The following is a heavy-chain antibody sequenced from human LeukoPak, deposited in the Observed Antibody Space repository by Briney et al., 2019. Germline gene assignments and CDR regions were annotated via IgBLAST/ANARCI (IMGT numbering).Heavy chain of an antibody. CDR1: GFTFDDYG. Sequence: TGGSLRLSCAASGFTFDDYGMSWVRQAPGKGREWVAGINWNGGSTGYADSVKGRFTISRDNAKNSLYLQMNSLRAEDTALYYCARGLHLYYYYMDVWGKGTTVTLSS. CDR3: ARGLHLYYYYMDV. J-gene: IGHJ6*03. CDR2: INWNGGST. V-gene: IGHV3-20*04.